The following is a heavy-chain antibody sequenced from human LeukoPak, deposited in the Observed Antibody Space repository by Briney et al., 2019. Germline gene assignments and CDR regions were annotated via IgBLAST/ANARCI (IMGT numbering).Heavy chain of an antibody. J-gene: IGHJ4*02. Sequence: GGSLRLSCAASGFTFSSYWMSWVRQAPGKGPEWVAHIKQDASQEYHVDSVKGRFTISRDNAKNSLYLQMNSLRAEDTAVYYCARGVVYPAWSDPHWSDYWGQGALVTVSS. CDR2: IKQDASQE. CDR3: ARGVVYPAWSDPHWSDY. V-gene: IGHV3-7*01. D-gene: IGHD3-3*01. CDR1: GFTFSSYW.